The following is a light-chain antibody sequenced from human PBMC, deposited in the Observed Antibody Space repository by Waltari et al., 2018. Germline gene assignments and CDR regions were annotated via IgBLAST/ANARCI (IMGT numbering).Light chain of an antibody. CDR3: SSRNGRANQVV. V-gene: IGLV3-19*01. J-gene: IGLJ3*02. CDR1: SLRTSY. CDR2: GKD. Sequence: SSELTQDPAVSVALGQAVRLPCQGDSLRTSYARWYQLKPGQAPVLVIYGKDKRPSGIPDRISGYSSGATSSLTITGAQAEDEADYYCSSRNGRANQVVFAGGTKVTVL.